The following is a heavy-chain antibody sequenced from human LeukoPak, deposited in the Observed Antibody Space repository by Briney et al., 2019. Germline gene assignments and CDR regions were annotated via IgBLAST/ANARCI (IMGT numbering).Heavy chain of an antibody. V-gene: IGHV3-74*01. CDR2: IASDGSST. D-gene: IGHD4-23*01. CDR1: GFTFSSYW. J-gene: IGHJ4*02. CDR3: ARGRPHGNDY. Sequence: SGGSLRLSCAASGFTFSSYWMNWVRQAPGKGLVWVSRIASDGSSTTYADSVKGRFSISRDNAKNTLYLQMNSLRVEDTAAYYCARGRPHGNDYWGQGTLVTVSS.